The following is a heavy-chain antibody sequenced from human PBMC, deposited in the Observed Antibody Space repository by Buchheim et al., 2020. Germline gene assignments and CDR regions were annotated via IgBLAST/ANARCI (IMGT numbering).Heavy chain of an antibody. CDR1: GFTFSSYA. V-gene: IGHV3-23*01. D-gene: IGHD3-10*01. J-gene: IGHJ4*02. Sequence: EVQLLESGGGLVQPGGSLRLSCAASGFTFSSYAMSWVRQAPGKGLEWVSAISGSGSSTYYTDSVKGRFTISIANSKNTLYLQMNSLRAEDTAVYYCARSRGSGTYYSPFDYWGQGTL. CDR3: ARSRGSGTYYSPFDY. CDR2: ISGSGSST.